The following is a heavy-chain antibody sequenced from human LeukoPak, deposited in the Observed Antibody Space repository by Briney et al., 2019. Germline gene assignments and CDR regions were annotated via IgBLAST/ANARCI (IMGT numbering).Heavy chain of an antibody. CDR1: GGSISSGGYS. CDR3: ARAPKGDYFDY. J-gene: IGHJ4*02. CDR2: IYHSGST. D-gene: IGHD3-16*01. V-gene: IGHV4-30-2*01. Sequence: SETLSLTCAVSGGSISSGGYSWSWIRQPPGKGLEWIGYIYHSGSTYYNPSLKSRVTISVDRSKNQFSLKPSSVTAADTAVYYCARAPKGDYFDYWGQGTLVTVSS.